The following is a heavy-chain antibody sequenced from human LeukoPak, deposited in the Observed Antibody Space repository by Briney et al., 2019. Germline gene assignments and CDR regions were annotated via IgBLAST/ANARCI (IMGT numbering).Heavy chain of an antibody. CDR2: IYYSGST. CDR1: GGSISSYY. Sequence: PSETLSLTCTVSGGSISSYYWSWIRQPPGKGLEWIGYIYYSGSTNYNPSLKSRVTISVDTSKNQFSLKLSSVTAADTAAYYCARVSSSSWSQLDYWGQGTLVTVSS. D-gene: IGHD6-13*01. J-gene: IGHJ4*02. CDR3: ARVSSSSWSQLDY. V-gene: IGHV4-59*01.